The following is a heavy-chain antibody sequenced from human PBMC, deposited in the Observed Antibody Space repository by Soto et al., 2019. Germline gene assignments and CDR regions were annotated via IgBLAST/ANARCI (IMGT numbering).Heavy chain of an antibody. D-gene: IGHD3-10*01. J-gene: IGHJ4*02. V-gene: IGHV3-21*02. CDR3: VRDGSLLVMTR. CDR1: GFTFKNYN. Sequence: EVQLVESGGGLVKPGESLRLSCVASGFTFKNYNMNWVRQAPGKGLEWVSSIGGSDTFTYYADSVKGQFTISRSNDKSSLFLQMNSLRVEDTAVYFYVRDGSLLVMTRWGQGTLVTVSS. CDR2: IGGSDTFT.